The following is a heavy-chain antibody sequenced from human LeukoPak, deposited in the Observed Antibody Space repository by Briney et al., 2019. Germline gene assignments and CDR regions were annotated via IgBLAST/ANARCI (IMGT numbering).Heavy chain of an antibody. CDR2: IYHSGST. J-gene: IGHJ6*03. CDR3: ARAVVKESTVYYYMDV. CDR1: GYSISSGYY. V-gene: IGHV4-38-2*02. Sequence: PSETLSLTCTVPGYSISSGYYWGWIRQPPGKGLEWIGSIYHSGSTYYNPSLKSRVTISVDTSKNQFSLKLSSVTAADTAVYYCARAVVKESTVYYYMDVWGKGTTVTVSS.